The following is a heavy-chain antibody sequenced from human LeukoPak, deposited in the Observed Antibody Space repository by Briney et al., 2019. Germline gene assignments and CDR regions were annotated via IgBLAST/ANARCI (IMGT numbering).Heavy chain of an antibody. CDR3: ARGYDCSGGSCWHYYYMDV. CDR2: IYYSGST. Sequence: PSATLSLTCTVSGGSISSYYWSWIRQRPGKGLEWIGYIYYSGSTNYNPSLKSRVTISVDTSKDQFSLKLSSVTAADTAVYYCARGYDCSGGSCWHYYYMDVWGKGTTVTVSS. V-gene: IGHV4-59*01. J-gene: IGHJ6*03. D-gene: IGHD2-15*01. CDR1: GGSISSYY.